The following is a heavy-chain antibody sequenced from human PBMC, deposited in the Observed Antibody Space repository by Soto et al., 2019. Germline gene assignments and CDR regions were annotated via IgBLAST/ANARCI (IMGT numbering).Heavy chain of an antibody. CDR2: ISYDGSNK. J-gene: IGHJ4*02. V-gene: IGHV3-30*03. CDR1: GFTFSSYG. Sequence: GGSLRLSCAASGFTFSSYGMHWVRQAPGKGLEWVAVISYDGSNKYYADSVKGRFTISRDNSKNTLYLQMNSLRAEDTAVYYCGDQGGNVSFFDYWGQGTLVTVSS. CDR3: GDQGGNVSFFDY. D-gene: IGHD3-10*01.